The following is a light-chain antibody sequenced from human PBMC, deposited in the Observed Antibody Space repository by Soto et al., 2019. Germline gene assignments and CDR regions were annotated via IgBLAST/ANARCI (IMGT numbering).Light chain of an antibody. J-gene: IGKJ4*01. CDR3: QQYCSSPPT. CDR2: GAS. Sequence: DIVLTQSPGTLSLSPGERATLSCRASQSVSKNFLAWYQQKPGQARRLLISGASTRATVIPDRFSGSGSGTDFSLTIDRLEPEDLAVYFCQQYCSSPPTFGGGTKVAIK. V-gene: IGKV3-20*01. CDR1: QSVSKNF.